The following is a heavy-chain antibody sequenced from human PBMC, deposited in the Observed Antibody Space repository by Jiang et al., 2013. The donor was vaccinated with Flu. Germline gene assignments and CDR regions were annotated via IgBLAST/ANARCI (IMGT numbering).Heavy chain of an antibody. D-gene: IGHD6-6*01. CDR1: TFSSYS. CDR2: ISSSSSYI. J-gene: IGHJ4*02. V-gene: IGHV3-21*01. CDR3: ARDQRAGSSSSTGLDY. Sequence: TFSSYSMNWVRQAPGKGLEWVSSISSSSSYIYYADSVKGRFTISRDNAKNSLYLQMNSLRAEDTAVYYCARDQRAGSSSSTGLDYWGQGTLVTVSS.